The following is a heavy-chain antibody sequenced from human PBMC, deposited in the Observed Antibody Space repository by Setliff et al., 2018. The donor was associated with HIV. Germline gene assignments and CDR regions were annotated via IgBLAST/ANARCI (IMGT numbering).Heavy chain of an antibody. J-gene: IGHJ6*03. D-gene: IGHD4-17*01. CDR3: ARNLGVAALGDDGQVDHYYYYMDV. CDR2: ISDTGSTA. V-gene: IGHV3-11*04. Sequence: GGSLRLSCAASGFAFSDYYMSWVRQAPGKGLEWLSYISDTGSTAYFADSVKGRFSISRDNAKTSLYLQMTSLRADDTAVYFCARNLGVAALGDDGQVDHYYYYMDVWGKGTTVTVS. CDR1: GFAFSDYY.